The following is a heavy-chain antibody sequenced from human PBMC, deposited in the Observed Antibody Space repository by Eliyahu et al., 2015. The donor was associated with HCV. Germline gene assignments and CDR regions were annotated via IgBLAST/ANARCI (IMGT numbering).Heavy chain of an antibody. CDR1: GFTFSXYG. J-gene: IGHJ4*02. Sequence: QVQLVESGGGVVQPGRSLRLSCAASGFTFSXYGMHWVRQAPGKGLEWVAVIWYDGSNKYYADSVKGRFTISRDNSKNTLYLQMNSLRAEDTAVYYCARDRRGDYYGSGSYSFGYWGQGTLVTVSS. CDR2: IWYDGSNK. D-gene: IGHD3-10*01. V-gene: IGHV3-33*01. CDR3: ARDRRGDYYGSGSYSFGY.